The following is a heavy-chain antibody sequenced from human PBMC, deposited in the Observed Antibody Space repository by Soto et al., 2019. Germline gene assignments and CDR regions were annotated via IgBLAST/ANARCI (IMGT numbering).Heavy chain of an antibody. CDR3: ASGRYRDY. CDR2: ISAHNGNT. D-gene: IGHD1-26*01. Sequence: QVHLVQSGAEVKKPGASVKVSCKGSGYGFTTYGITWVRQAPGQGLEWMAWISAHNGNTNNAQKLQGRVTVTRDESTSSAYMELTRLRSDDTAVYYCASGRYRDYWGQGALVTVSS. J-gene: IGHJ4*02. V-gene: IGHV1-18*01. CDR1: GYGFTTYG.